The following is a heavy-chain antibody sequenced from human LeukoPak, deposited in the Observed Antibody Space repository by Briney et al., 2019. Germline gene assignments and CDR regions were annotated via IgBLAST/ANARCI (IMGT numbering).Heavy chain of an antibody. Sequence: PSETLSLTCSDSGASISGGTYYWGWIRQPPGKGLEWIGSIYYTGSTYDNPSLKSRVTISVDTSKNQFSLKLSSVTAADTAVYYCARRGGSGRAFDYWGQGTLVTVSS. D-gene: IGHD1-26*01. J-gene: IGHJ4*02. CDR2: IYYTGST. CDR1: GASISGGTYY. CDR3: ARRGGSGRAFDY. V-gene: IGHV4-39*01.